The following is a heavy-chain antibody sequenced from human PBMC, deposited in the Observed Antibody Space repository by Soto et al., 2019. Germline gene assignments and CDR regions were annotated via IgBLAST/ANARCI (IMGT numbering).Heavy chain of an antibody. Sequence: QVQLVQSGAEVKKPGSSVKVSCKASGGTFSSYAISWVRQSPGQGLEWLGGIIPIFGTANYAQKFQGRVTITAEESTSTAYRELSSLRSEDTAVYYCARGLELRLNFWFDPWGQGTLVTVSS. CDR3: ARGLELRLNFWFDP. CDR2: IIPIFGTA. J-gene: IGHJ5*02. D-gene: IGHD1-7*01. V-gene: IGHV1-69*01. CDR1: GGTFSSYA.